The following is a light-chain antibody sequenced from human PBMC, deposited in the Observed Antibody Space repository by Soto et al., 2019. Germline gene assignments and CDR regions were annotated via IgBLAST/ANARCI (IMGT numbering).Light chain of an antibody. CDR3: QQYGTSPPDT. CDR1: QSVSSSN. Sequence: EIVLTQSPVTLSLSPGERATLSCRASQSVSSSNLAWSQQKTGQAPRLLIYGTSSRATGIPDRFSGSGSGTDFTLTISRLEPEDFAVYYCQQYGTSPPDTFGQGTKLEIK. CDR2: GTS. V-gene: IGKV3-20*01. J-gene: IGKJ2*01.